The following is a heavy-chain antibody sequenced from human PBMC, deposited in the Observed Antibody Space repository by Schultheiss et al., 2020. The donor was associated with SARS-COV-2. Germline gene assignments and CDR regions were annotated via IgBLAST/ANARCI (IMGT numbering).Heavy chain of an antibody. CDR2: ISSSSRYI. D-gene: IGHD2-21*01. CDR1: GFTFSSYS. CDR3: ARDYCGGCFQH. V-gene: IGHV3-21*01. J-gene: IGHJ1*01. Sequence: GGSLRLSCAASGFTFSSYSMNWVRQAPGKGLEWVSSISSSSRYIYYADSVKGRFTIPRDNAKNSLYLQMNSLRAEDTAVYYCARDYCGGCFQHWGQGTLVTVSS.